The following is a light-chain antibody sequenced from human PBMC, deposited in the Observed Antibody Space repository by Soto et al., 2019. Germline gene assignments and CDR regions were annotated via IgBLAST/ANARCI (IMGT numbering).Light chain of an antibody. CDR3: QQYNTYPWT. Sequence: DIQMTQSPSTLSASVGDTVTITCRASQSISNWLAWYQQRPVTAPNLLIYKASSLEGGVPSRFSGSGSGTDFTLTTNSLQPDDFATYYCQQYNTYPWTFGQGTRVE. J-gene: IGKJ1*01. CDR1: QSISNW. V-gene: IGKV1-5*03. CDR2: KAS.